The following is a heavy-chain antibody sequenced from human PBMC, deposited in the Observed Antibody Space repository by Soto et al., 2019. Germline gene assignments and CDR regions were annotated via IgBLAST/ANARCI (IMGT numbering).Heavy chain of an antibody. CDR1: GGSISRYY. CDR3: ARRYGGKLDY. D-gene: IGHD1-26*01. CDR2: IYYSGST. V-gene: IGHV4-59*08. J-gene: IGHJ4*02. Sequence: SETLSLTCTVSGGSISRYYWRWIRQPPGKGLEWIGYIYYSGSTNYNPSLKSRVTISVDTSKNQFSLKLSSVTAADTAVYYCARRYGGKLDYWGQGTLVTVSS.